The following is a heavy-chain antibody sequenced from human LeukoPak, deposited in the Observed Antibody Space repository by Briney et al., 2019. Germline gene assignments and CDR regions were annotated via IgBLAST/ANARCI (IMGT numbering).Heavy chain of an antibody. Sequence: SVKVSCKASGGTFSSYAISWVRQAPGQGLEWMGRIIPIFGIANYAQKLQGRVTITADKSTSTAYMELSSLRSEDTAVYYCTRASSAEQLVTAWGQGTLVTVSS. D-gene: IGHD6-6*01. V-gene: IGHV1-69*04. J-gene: IGHJ5*02. CDR3: TRASSAEQLVTA. CDR1: GGTFSSYA. CDR2: IIPIFGIA.